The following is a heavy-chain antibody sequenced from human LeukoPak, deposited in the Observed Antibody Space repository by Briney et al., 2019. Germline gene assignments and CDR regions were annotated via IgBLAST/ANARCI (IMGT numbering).Heavy chain of an antibody. CDR3: AREGEGGSSSNWSNRHLDY. CDR2: INHSGST. Sequence: KPSETLSLTCAVYGGSFSGYYWSWIRQPPGKGLEWIGEINHSGSTNYNPSLKSRVTISVDTSKNQFSLHLNSVTPEDTAVYYCAREGEGGSSSNWSNRHLDYWGQGALVTVSS. J-gene: IGHJ4*02. V-gene: IGHV4-34*01. CDR1: GGSFSGYY. D-gene: IGHD6-13*01.